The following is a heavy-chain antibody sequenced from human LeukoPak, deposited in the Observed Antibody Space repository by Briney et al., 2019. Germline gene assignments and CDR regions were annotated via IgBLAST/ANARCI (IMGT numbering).Heavy chain of an antibody. CDR2: IYHSGST. CDR3: ARGYCSSTSCSNWFDP. D-gene: IGHD2-2*01. J-gene: IGHJ5*02. CDR1: GGSISSGGYS. Sequence: SETLSLTWAVSGGSISSGGYSWSWIRQPPGKGLEWIGYIYHSGSTYYNPSLKSRVTISVDRSKNQFSLKLSSVTAADTAVYYCARGYCSSTSCSNWFDPWGQGTLVTVSS. V-gene: IGHV4-30-2*01.